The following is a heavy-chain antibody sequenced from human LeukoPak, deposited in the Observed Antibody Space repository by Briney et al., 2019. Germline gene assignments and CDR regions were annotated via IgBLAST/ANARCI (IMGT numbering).Heavy chain of an antibody. J-gene: IGHJ6*03. Sequence: PSETLSLTCTVSGGSISSSSYYWGWIRQPPGKGLERIGSIYYSGSTNYNPSLKSRVTISVDTSKNQFSLKLSSVTAADTAVYYCARGGYCSSTSCYWDHYYMDVWGKGTTVTVSS. D-gene: IGHD2-2*01. CDR3: ARGGYCSSTSCYWDHYYMDV. CDR1: GGSISSSSYY. V-gene: IGHV4-39*07. CDR2: IYYSGST.